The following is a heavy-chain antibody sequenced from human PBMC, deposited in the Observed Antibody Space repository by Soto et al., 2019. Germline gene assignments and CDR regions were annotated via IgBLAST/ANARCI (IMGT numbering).Heavy chain of an antibody. Sequence: GGSLRRSCAASGFTFSSYWMHWVRQAPGKGLVWVSRINSDGSSTSYADSVKGRFTISRDNAKNTLYLQMNSLRAEDTAVYYCATPRTIKAAFYIWGQGTMVTVSS. J-gene: IGHJ3*02. CDR2: INSDGSST. CDR1: GFTFSSYW. CDR3: ATPRTIKAAFYI. V-gene: IGHV3-74*01.